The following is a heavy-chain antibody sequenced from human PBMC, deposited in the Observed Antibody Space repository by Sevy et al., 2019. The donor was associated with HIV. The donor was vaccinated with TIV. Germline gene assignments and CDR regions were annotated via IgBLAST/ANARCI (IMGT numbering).Heavy chain of an antibody. CDR2: FNPNSGDT. CDR3: ARAPGIVGPGEYFLH. CDR1: GYTFTVYY. Sequence: ASVKVSCEASGYTFTVYYLHWVRQAPGQELEWMGWFNPNSGDTNYAQKFQGRVTMTSDTSIGTAYMELSRLKSDDTAVYYCARAPGIVGPGEYFLHWGQGTLVTVSS. V-gene: IGHV1-2*02. D-gene: IGHD3-3*01. J-gene: IGHJ1*01.